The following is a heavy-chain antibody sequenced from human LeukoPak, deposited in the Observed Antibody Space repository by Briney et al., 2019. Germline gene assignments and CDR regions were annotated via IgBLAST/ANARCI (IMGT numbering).Heavy chain of an antibody. CDR2: INPNSGGT. CDR1: GYTFTGYY. J-gene: IGHJ5*02. D-gene: IGHD6-13*01. CDR3: ARDGGYSSSWYRYGWFDP. Sequence: ASVKVSCKASGYTFTGYYMHWVRQAPGQGLEWMGWINPNSGGTNYAQKFQGRVTMTRDTSISTAYMELSRLRSDDTAVYYCARDGGYSSSWYRYGWFDPWGREPWSPSPQ. V-gene: IGHV1-2*02.